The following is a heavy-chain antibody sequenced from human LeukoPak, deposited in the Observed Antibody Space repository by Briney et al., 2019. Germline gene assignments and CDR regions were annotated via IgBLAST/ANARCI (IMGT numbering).Heavy chain of an antibody. D-gene: IGHD3-3*01. J-gene: IGHJ4*02. V-gene: IGHV4-39*01. CDR1: GGSISSSSYY. Sequence: SETLSLTCTVSGGSISSSSYYWGWIRQPPGKGLEWIGCIYYSGSTYYNPSLKSRVAISVDTSKNQFSLKLSSVTAADTAVYYCARLPNDFWSGYVDYWGQGTLVTVSS. CDR2: IYYSGST. CDR3: ARLPNDFWSGYVDY.